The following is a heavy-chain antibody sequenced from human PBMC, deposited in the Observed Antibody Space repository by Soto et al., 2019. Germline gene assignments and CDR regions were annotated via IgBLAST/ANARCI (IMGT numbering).Heavy chain of an antibody. J-gene: IGHJ4*02. CDR1: GGTFSSYA. Sequence: SVKVSCKASGGTFSSYAISWVRQAPGQGLEWMGGIIPIFGTANYAQKFQGRVRITADESTSTAYMELSSLRSEDTAVYYCARDDSSGTNLDYWGQGTLVTVSS. CDR2: IIPIFGTA. V-gene: IGHV1-69*13. D-gene: IGHD3-22*01. CDR3: ARDDSSGTNLDY.